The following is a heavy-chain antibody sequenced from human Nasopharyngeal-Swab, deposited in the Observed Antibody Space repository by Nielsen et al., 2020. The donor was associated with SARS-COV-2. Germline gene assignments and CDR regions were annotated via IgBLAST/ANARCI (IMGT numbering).Heavy chain of an antibody. D-gene: IGHD4-17*01. Sequence: SETLSLTCVVSGASISNRNNYWGWIRQSPGKGLEWIGTVFSRGSTYNPSLKSRVTMSVDTSKNQFSLKLTSVTAADTAVYYCARDESGDYLGLPFDHWGRGTLVTVSS. CDR1: GASISNRNNY. CDR3: ARDESGDYLGLPFDH. J-gene: IGHJ4*02. CDR2: VFSRGST. V-gene: IGHV4-39*07.